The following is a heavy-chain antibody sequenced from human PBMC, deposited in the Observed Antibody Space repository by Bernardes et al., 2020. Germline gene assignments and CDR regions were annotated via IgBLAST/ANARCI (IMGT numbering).Heavy chain of an antibody. Sequence: ASVKVSCKASGYTFTSYDINWVRQATGQGLEWMGWMNPNSGNTGYAQKFQGRVTMTRNTSISTAYMELSSLRSEDTAVYYCARGRIRRDGYNSRTRYYYYYYMDVWGKGTTVTVSS. CDR3: ARGRIRRDGYNSRTRYYYYYYMDV. D-gene: IGHD5-12*01. V-gene: IGHV1-8*01. CDR1: GYTFTSYD. J-gene: IGHJ6*03. CDR2: MNPNSGNT.